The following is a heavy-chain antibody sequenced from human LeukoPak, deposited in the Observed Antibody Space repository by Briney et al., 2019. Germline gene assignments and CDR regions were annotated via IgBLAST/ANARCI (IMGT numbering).Heavy chain of an antibody. CDR3: AREPLVSSSSYALDY. CDR1: GGSISSYY. Sequence: SETLSLTCTVSGGSISSYYWSWIRQPAGKGLEWIGRIYTSGSTNYNPSLKSRVTMSVDTSKNQFSLKLSSVTAADTAVYYCAREPLVSSSSYALDYWGQGTLVTVSS. V-gene: IGHV4-4*07. CDR2: IYTSGST. J-gene: IGHJ4*02. D-gene: IGHD2-2*01.